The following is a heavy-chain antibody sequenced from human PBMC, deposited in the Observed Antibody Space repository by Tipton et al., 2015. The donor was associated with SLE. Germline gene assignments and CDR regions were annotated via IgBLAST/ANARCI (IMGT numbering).Heavy chain of an antibody. CDR2: IYYSGNT. CDR1: GDSIANNNYY. V-gene: IGHV4-61*03. Sequence: TLSLTCTISGDSIANNNYYWGWIRQPPGKGLEWIGYIYYSGNTKYNPSLKSRVTISVDTSKNHFSLNLTSVTAADTAVYYCARTLGIRRFQFDSWGQGTLVTVSS. CDR3: ARTLGIRRFQFDS. J-gene: IGHJ4*02. D-gene: IGHD7-27*01.